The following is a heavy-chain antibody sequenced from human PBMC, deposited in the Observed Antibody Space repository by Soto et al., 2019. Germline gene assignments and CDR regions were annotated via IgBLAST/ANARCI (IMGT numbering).Heavy chain of an antibody. Sequence: VGSLRLSCAASGFTVSRNYMSWVRQAPGKGLEWVSVIYSGGSTYYADSVKGRFTISRDNSKNTLYLQMNSLRAEDTAVYYCARDPSYYDSSGYYSWGQGTLVTVSS. J-gene: IGHJ4*02. CDR2: IYSGGST. CDR3: ARDPSYYDSSGYYS. CDR1: GFTVSRNY. D-gene: IGHD3-22*01. V-gene: IGHV3-53*01.